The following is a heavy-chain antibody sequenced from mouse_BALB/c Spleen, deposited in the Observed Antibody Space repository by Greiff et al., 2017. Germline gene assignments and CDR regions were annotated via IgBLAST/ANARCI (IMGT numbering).Heavy chain of an antibody. V-gene: IGHV1S29*02. J-gene: IGHJ1*01. CDR3: ARCLYYGHWYFDV. CDR2: IYPYNGGT. D-gene: IGHD1-2*01. Sequence: EVQLQQSGPELVKPGASVKISCKASGYTFTDYNMHWVKQSHGKSLEWIGYIYPYNGGTGYNQKFKSKATLTVDNSSSTAYMELRSLTSEDSAVYYCARCLYYGHWYFDVWGAGTSVTVSS. CDR1: GYTFTDYN.